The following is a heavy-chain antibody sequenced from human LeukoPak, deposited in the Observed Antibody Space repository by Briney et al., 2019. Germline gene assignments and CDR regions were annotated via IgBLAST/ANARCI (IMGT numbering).Heavy chain of an antibody. J-gene: IGHJ4*02. V-gene: IGHV5-51*03. CDR2: IYPGDSDT. CDR3: ARSLWPRDALDY. Sequence: PGKSLKISCKGSGYSFTSYWIGGVRQMPGKGLKWMGIIYPGDSDTRYSPSFQGQVTISADKSISTAYLQWSSLKASDTAMYYCARSLWPRDALDYWGQGTLVTVSS. CDR1: GYSFTSYW. D-gene: IGHD3-16*01.